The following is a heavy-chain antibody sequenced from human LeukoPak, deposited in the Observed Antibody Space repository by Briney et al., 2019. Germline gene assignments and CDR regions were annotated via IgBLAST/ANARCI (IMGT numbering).Heavy chain of an antibody. J-gene: IGHJ4*02. V-gene: IGHV3-23*01. Sequence: GGSLRLSCAASGFTFSSYAMSWVRQAPGKGLEWVSAISGSGGSTYYADSVKGRFTISRDNSKNTLYLQMNSLRAEDTAVYYCAKDLSSPDIAVAGTDYWGQGTLVTVSS. CDR2: ISGSGGST. D-gene: IGHD6-19*01. CDR3: AKDLSSPDIAVAGTDY. CDR1: GFTFSSYA.